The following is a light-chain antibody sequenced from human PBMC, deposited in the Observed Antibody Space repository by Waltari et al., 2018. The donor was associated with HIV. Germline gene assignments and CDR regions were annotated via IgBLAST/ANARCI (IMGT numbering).Light chain of an antibody. J-gene: IGKJ1*01. V-gene: IGKV4-1*01. Sequence: DIVMTQSPDSLTVSLGERASINCMSNPSLLYSPNNKNFLVWYQQKPGQPPTLLIYWASSRESGVPARFSGSGSGTNFTLTISSLQPEDVSTYFCQQYFTTPWTFGQGTKVE. CDR1: PSLLYSPNNKNF. CDR3: QQYFTTPWT. CDR2: WAS.